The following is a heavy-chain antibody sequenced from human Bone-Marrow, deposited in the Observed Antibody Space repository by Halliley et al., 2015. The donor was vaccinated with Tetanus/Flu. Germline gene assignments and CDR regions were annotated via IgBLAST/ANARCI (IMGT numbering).Heavy chain of an antibody. D-gene: IGHD1-1*01. CDR1: GSTFSTYW. CDR2: ISTDGTRT. CDR3: ARDKELERGFDY. Sequence: SLRLSCAASGSTFSTYWIHWVRQPPGRGLVWVSRISTDGTRTTYADSVTGRFTISRDNAKNTVYLQMNSLRAEDTAVYYCARDKELERGFDYWGQGTLVTVSS. J-gene: IGHJ4*02. V-gene: IGHV3-74*01.